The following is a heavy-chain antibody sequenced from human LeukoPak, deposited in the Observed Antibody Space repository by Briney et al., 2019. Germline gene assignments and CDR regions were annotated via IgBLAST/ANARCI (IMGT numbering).Heavy chain of an antibody. Sequence: ASVKVSCKASGYTFTSYDINWVRQATGQGLEWMGWISAYNGNTNYAQKLQGRVTMTTDTSTSTAYMELRSLRSDDTAVYYCGRDHRITMIVVVIPYYYYGMDVWGQGTTVTVSS. CDR3: GRDHRITMIVVVIPYYYYGMDV. J-gene: IGHJ6*02. CDR2: ISAYNGNT. V-gene: IGHV1-18*01. D-gene: IGHD3-22*01. CDR1: GYTFTSYD.